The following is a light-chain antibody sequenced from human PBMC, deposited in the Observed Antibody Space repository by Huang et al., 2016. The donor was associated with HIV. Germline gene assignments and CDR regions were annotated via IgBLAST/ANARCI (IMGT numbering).Light chain of an antibody. Sequence: EIVLTQSPGTSSLSPGEDVILSCGARQHVSSNYLAWYQQRPGQATRLLIYGESTRASGVPDIFRGSASGTDFTLTINKLEPEDSALYFCHQYGNSPRTFGQGTKIE. V-gene: IGKV3-20*01. CDR1: QHVSSNY. CDR3: HQYGNSPRT. J-gene: IGKJ1*01. CDR2: GES.